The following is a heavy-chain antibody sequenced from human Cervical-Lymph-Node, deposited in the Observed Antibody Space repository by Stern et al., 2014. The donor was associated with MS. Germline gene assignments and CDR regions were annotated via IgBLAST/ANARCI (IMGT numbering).Heavy chain of an antibody. CDR2: IYYSGTT. V-gene: IGHV4-39*01. J-gene: IGHJ4*02. CDR3: ARHDGWLPHY. CDR1: GGSISRSTYY. Sequence: QVQLQESGPGLVKPSETLSLTCSVSGGSISRSTYYWGWIRQPPGKGLEWIGSIYYSGTTYYNPSLKSRVTIDTFTNQFSPRPTPVTAADTAVYYCARHDGWLPHYWSQGTLVTVSS. D-gene: IGHD5-12*01.